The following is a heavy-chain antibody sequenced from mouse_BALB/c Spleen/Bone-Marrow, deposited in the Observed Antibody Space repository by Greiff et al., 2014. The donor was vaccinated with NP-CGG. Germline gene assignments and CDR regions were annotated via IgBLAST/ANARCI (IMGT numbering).Heavy chain of an antibody. J-gene: IGHJ3*01. Sequence: EVQLQQSGAELVKPGASVKLSCTASGFNIKDTYMHWVKQRPEQGLEWIGRIDPANGNTKYDPKFQGKATLTADTSSNTAYLQLSCLTSEVTAFYCWASYYYGSSYGFAYWGQGTLVTVSA. V-gene: IGHV14-3*02. CDR2: IDPANGNT. D-gene: IGHD1-1*01. CDR3: ASYYYGSSYGFAY. CDR1: GFNIKDTY.